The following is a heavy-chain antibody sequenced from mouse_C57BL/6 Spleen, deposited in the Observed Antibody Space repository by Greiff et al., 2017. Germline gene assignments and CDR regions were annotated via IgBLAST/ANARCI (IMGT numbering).Heavy chain of an antibody. CDR3: ALITTGGGTNYYAMDY. CDR1: GYTFTSYW. Sequence: QVQLQQPGAELVKPGASVKLSCKASGYTFTSYWMHWVKQRPGRGLEWIGRVDPNSGGTKYNEKFKSKATLTVDKPSSTAYMQLSSLTSEDSAVYYGALITTGGGTNYYAMDYWGQGTSVTVSS. V-gene: IGHV1-72*01. D-gene: IGHD1-2*01. J-gene: IGHJ4*01. CDR2: VDPNSGGT.